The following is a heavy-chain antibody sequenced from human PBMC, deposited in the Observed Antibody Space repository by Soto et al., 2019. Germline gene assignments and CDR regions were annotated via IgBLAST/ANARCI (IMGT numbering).Heavy chain of an antibody. CDR1: GFSLSTSGVG. CDR3: AHRLGSVGGPRFDY. J-gene: IGHJ4*02. CDR2: IYWNDDK. D-gene: IGHD3-10*01. Sequence: QITLKESGPTLVKPTQTLTLTCTFSGFSLSTSGVGVGWIRQPPGKALEWLALIYWNDDKRYSPSLKSRLTITKDTSKNQVVLTMTNMDPVDTATYYCAHRLGSVGGPRFDYWGQGTLVTVSS. V-gene: IGHV2-5*01.